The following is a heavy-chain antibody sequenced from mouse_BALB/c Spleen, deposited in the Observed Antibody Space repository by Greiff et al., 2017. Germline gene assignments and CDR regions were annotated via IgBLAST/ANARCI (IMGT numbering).Heavy chain of an antibody. CDR1: GFTFSSFG. V-gene: IGHV5-17*02. J-gene: IGHJ2*01. CDR3: ARNYGSSYTFDY. CDR2: ISSGSSTI. Sequence: EVQLVESGGGLVQPGGSRKLSCAASGFTFSSFGMHWVRQAPEKGLEWVAYISSGSSTIYYADTVKGRFTITRDNPKNTLFLQMTSLRSEDTAMYYCARNYGSSYTFDYWGQGTTLTVSS. D-gene: IGHD1-1*01.